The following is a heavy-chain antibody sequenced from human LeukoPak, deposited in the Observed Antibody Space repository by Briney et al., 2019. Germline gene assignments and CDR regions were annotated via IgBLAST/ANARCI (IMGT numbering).Heavy chain of an antibody. J-gene: IGHJ3*02. D-gene: IGHD2-15*01. Sequence: ASVKVSCKASGGTFSSYAISWVRQAPGQGLEWMGWISAYNGNTNYAQKLQGRVTMTTDTSTSTAYMELRSLRSDDTAVYYCAREGEVVDAFDIWGQGTMVTVSS. CDR1: GGTFSSYA. CDR3: AREGEVVDAFDI. V-gene: IGHV1-18*01. CDR2: ISAYNGNT.